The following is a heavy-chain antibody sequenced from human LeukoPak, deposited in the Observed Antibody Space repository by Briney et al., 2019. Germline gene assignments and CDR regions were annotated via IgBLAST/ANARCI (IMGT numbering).Heavy chain of an antibody. V-gene: IGHV1-24*01. CDR3: ATGEYCSSTGCPFYYYGMDV. J-gene: IGHJ6*02. CDR2: FDPEDGET. Sequence: ASVKVSCKVSGYTLTELSMHWVRQAPGKGLEWMGGFDPEDGETIYAQKFQGRVTMTEDTSTDTAYMELSSLRSEDTAVYYCATGEYCSSTGCPFYYYGMDVWGQGTTVTVSS. CDR1: GYTLTELS. D-gene: IGHD2-2*01.